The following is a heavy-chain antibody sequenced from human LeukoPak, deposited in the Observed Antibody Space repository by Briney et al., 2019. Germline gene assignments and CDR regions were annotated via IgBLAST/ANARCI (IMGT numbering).Heavy chain of an antibody. Sequence: ASVKVSCKASGYTFTSYGISWVRQAPGQGLEWMGWISAYNGNTNYAQKLQGRVTMTTDTSTSTAYMELRSLRSDDTAVYYCARDLSQLRFLEWLSHDNWFDPWGQGTLVTVSS. D-gene: IGHD3-3*01. V-gene: IGHV1-18*01. CDR3: ARDLSQLRFLEWLSHDNWFDP. J-gene: IGHJ5*02. CDR1: GYTFTSYG. CDR2: ISAYNGNT.